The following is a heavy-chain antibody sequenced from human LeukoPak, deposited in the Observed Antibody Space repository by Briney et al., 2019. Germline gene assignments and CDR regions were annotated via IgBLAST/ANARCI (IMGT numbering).Heavy chain of an antibody. J-gene: IGHJ3*02. D-gene: IGHD3-22*01. V-gene: IGHV4-30-4*07. CDR3: ARIDRRITMIVVVQGAFDI. CDR1: GGSISSGGYS. Sequence: SQTLSLTCAVSGGSISSGGYSWSWIRQPPGKGLEWIGYIYYSGSTYYNPSLKSRVTISVDTSKNQFSLKLSSVTAADTAVYYCARIDRRITMIVVVQGAFDIWGQGTMVTVSS. CDR2: IYYSGST.